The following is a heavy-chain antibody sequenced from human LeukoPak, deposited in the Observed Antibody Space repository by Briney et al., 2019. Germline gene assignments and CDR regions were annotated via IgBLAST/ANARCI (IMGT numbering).Heavy chain of an antibody. J-gene: IGHJ5*02. CDR3: ARGLAVAGSSWFDP. V-gene: IGHV3-74*01. D-gene: IGHD6-19*01. CDR2: INSDGSSR. Sequence: GGSLRLSCAASGFTFSSYWMHWVRQVPGKGLVWVSRINSDGSSRSYVDSVMGRFTISRDNAKNTLYLQLDSLRAEDTAVYYCARGLAVAGSSWFDPWGQGTLVPVSS. CDR1: GFTFSSYW.